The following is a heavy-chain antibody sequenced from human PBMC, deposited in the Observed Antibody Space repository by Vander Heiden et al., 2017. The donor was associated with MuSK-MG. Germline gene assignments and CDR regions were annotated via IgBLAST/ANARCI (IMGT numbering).Heavy chain of an antibody. J-gene: IGHJ4*02. CDR2: IGTSGSGT. CDR3: AKDLTPGHVVGGSGADY. CDR1: AFMFTTYA. D-gene: IGHD1-26*01. Sequence: EVQLLESGGGLVQPGGSLRLSCAASAFMFTTYAMTWVRQAPGKGLEWVSGIGTSGSGTYYSDSVKGRFIISRDNSKNTLHLQMDSLRAEDTAVYYCAKDLTPGHVVGGSGADYWGQGTLVTVSS. V-gene: IGHV3-23*01.